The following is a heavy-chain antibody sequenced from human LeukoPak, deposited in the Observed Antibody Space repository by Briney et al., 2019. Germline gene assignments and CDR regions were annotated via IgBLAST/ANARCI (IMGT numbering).Heavy chain of an antibody. J-gene: IGHJ3*02. CDR1: GFTFSSYS. D-gene: IGHD3-22*01. CDR2: ISSSSSYT. V-gene: IGHV3-21*01. CDR3: ARASSIYDSSGYDPFDI. Sequence: GGSLRLSCAASGFTFSSYSMNWVRQAPGKGLGWVSSISSSSSYTYYADSVKGRFTISRDNAKNSLYLQMNSLRAEDTAVYYCARASSIYDSSGYDPFDIWGQGTMVTVSS.